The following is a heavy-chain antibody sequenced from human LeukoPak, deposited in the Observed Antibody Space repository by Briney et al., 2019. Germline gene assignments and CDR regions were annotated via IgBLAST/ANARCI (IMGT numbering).Heavy chain of an antibody. D-gene: IGHD6-19*01. J-gene: IGHJ4*02. CDR2: VNPNNGAT. V-gene: IGHV1-2*02. CDR1: GYTFAGYW. Sequence: ASVKVSCKASGYTFAGYWLYWVRQAPGQGLEWMGWVNPNNGATKYAQKFQGRVTMTRDTSISTAYMELSRLRSDDTAVYYCATQSGLAGPGDYWGQGTLVTVSS. CDR3: ATQSGLAGPGDY.